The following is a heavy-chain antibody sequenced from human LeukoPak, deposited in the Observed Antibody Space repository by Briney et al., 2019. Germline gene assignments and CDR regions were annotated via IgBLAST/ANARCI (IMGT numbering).Heavy chain of an antibody. D-gene: IGHD3-3*01. CDR1: GFTFSSYW. CDR2: INSDGSST. Sequence: PGGSLRLSCAASGFTFSSYWMHWVRQAPGKGLVWVSRINSDGSSTSYADSVKGRFTISRDNAKNTLYLQMNSLRAEDTAVYYCARASFGVIVGPDYWGQGTLVTVSS. CDR3: ARASFGVIVGPDY. V-gene: IGHV3-74*01. J-gene: IGHJ4*02.